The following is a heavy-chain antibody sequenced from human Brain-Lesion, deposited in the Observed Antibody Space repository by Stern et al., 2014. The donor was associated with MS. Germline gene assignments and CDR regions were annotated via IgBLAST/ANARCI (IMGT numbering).Heavy chain of an antibody. J-gene: IGHJ4*02. D-gene: IGHD1-26*01. CDR3: ARGHWELLGNNYFDS. CDR2: LHASGAT. V-gene: IGHV4-61*02. Sequence: VQLVESGPGLVKPSQTLSLTCTVSGASISSGTSYWSWIRQPAGGGLEWIGRLHASGATYYTPSLKSRFTIPGDTSKNQFSLNLNSVTAADTAVYYCARGHWELLGNNYFDSWGQGTLVTVSS. CDR1: GASISSGTSY.